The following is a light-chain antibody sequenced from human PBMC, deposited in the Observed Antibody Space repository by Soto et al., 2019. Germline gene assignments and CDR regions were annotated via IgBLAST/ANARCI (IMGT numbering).Light chain of an antibody. CDR2: LNSDGSH. J-gene: IGLJ3*02. V-gene: IGLV4-69*01. CDR1: SGHSSYA. CDR3: QTWGTGIQGV. Sequence: QLVLTQSPSASASLGASVKLTCTLSSGHSSYAIAWHQQQPEKGPRYLMKLNSDGSHSKGGGIPDRFSGSSSGAERYLTISSLQYEDEAEYYCQTWGTGIQGVFGGGTKLTVL.